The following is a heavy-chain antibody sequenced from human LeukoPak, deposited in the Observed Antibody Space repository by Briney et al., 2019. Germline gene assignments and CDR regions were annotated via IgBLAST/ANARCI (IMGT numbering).Heavy chain of an antibody. CDR2: INTNTRNP. J-gene: IGHJ4*02. V-gene: IGHV7-4-1*02. Sequence: ASVKVSCKASGYTFTRHAMNWVRQGPGQGPEWMGWINTNTRNPTYAQGFTGRFVFSLDTSINTAYLQINSLKPEDTAVYYCARGGSMGVVWGQGTLVTVSS. CDR1: GYTFTRHA. D-gene: IGHD2-15*01. CDR3: ARGGSMGVV.